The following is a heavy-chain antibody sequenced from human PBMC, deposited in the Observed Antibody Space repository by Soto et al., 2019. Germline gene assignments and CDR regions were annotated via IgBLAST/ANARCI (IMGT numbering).Heavy chain of an antibody. J-gene: IGHJ6*02. CDR2: IIPIFGTA. D-gene: IGHD3-10*01. Sequence: QVQLVQSGAEVKKPGSSVKVSCKASGDTFSSYAISWVRQAPGQGLEWMGGIIPIFGTANYAQKFQGRVTITADESTSTAYMELSSLRSEDTAVYYCARGHYYGSGIYYYGMDVWGQGTTVTVSS. CDR1: GDTFSSYA. CDR3: ARGHYYGSGIYYYGMDV. V-gene: IGHV1-69*01.